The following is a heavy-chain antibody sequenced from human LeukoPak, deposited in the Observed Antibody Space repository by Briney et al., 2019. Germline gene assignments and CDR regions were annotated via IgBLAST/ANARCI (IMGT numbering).Heavy chain of an antibody. CDR3: AREVVATMYFDY. Sequence: SETLSLTCTVSGGSISSGSYYWSWIRQPAGKGLEWIGRIYTSGSTNYNPSLKSRVTISVDTSKNQFSLKLSSVTAADTAVYYCAREVVATMYFDYWGQGTLVTVSS. CDR2: IYTSGST. J-gene: IGHJ4*02. D-gene: IGHD5-12*01. CDR1: GGSISSGSYY. V-gene: IGHV4-61*02.